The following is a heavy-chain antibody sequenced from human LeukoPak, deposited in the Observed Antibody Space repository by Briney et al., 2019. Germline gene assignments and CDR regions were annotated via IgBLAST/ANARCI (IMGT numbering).Heavy chain of an antibody. CDR3: ATAGDSSGWYFDY. Sequence: GASVKVSCKVSGYTLTELSMHWVRQAPGKGLEWMGGFDPEDGETIYAQKFQGRVTMTEDTSTDTAYMELSSLRSEVTAVYYCATAGDSSGWYFDYWGQGTLVTVSS. J-gene: IGHJ4*02. D-gene: IGHD6-19*01. V-gene: IGHV1-24*01. CDR1: GYTLTELS. CDR2: FDPEDGET.